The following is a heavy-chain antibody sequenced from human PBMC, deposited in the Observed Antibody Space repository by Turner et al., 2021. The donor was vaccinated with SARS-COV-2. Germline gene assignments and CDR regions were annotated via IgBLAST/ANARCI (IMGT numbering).Heavy chain of an antibody. D-gene: IGHD6-13*01. J-gene: IGHJ5*02. CDR2: ISYDGSNK. CDR1: GFTFSRYG. CDR3: AKDLGQLDWFDP. Sequence: QVQLVESGGGVVQPGRPLILSCAASGFTFSRYGMHWVSQAPGKGLEWVAVISYDGSNKYYADSVKGRFTISRDNSKNTLYLQMNSLRAEDTAVYYCAKDLGQLDWFDPWGQGTLVTVSS. V-gene: IGHV3-30*18.